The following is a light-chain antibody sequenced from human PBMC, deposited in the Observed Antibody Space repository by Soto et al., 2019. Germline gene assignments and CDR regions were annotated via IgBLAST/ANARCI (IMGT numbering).Light chain of an antibody. CDR3: NSYTSNNSRV. J-gene: IGLJ1*01. CDR1: SRDVGAYSS. Sequence: QSALTQPASVSGSPGQSITISCTGTSRDVGAYSSVSWYQQHPGKAPKLMIFEVSNRPSGVSNRFSGSKSGNTASLAISGLQAEDEADYYCNSYTSNNSRVFGTGTKVTV. CDR2: EVS. V-gene: IGLV2-14*01.